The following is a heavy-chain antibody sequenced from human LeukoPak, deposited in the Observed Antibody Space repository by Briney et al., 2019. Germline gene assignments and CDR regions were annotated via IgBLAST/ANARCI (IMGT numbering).Heavy chain of an antibody. J-gene: IGHJ4*02. CDR3: AKDGGYCDILTGYYPTYYFDN. D-gene: IGHD3-9*01. CDR2: ISGSGAST. V-gene: IGHV3-23*01. CDR1: GFTFSSYA. Sequence: GGSLRLSCAASGFTFSSYAMSWVRQAPGKGLEWVSSISGSGASTYNADSVKGRFTISRDNSKNTLYVQMNSLRAEDTAVYYCAKDGGYCDILTGYYPTYYFDNWGQGTLVTVSS.